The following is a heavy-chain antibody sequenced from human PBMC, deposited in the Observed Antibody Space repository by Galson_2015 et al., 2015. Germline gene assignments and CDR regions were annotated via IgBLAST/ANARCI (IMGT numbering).Heavy chain of an antibody. V-gene: IGHV3-21*01. Sequence: LRLSCAASEFTFCSYYMSWVRQAPGKGLEWVSSISSTTTYIYYADSVKGRFTISRDNAKNSLYLQMNSLGAEDTAVYYCARQILDYDFWSGYYPTNFDYWGQGTLVTVSS. CDR1: EFTFCSYY. J-gene: IGHJ4*02. D-gene: IGHD3-3*01. CDR2: ISSTTTYI. CDR3: ARQILDYDFWSGYYPTNFDY.